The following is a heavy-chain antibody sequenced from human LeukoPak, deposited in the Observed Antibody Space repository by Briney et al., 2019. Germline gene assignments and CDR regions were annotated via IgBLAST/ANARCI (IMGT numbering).Heavy chain of an antibody. Sequence: EASVKVSCKVSGYTLTELSMHWVRQAPGKGLEWMGGFDPEDGKTIYAQKFQGRVTMTEDTSTDTAYMELSSLRSEDTAVYYCATVGQHGSAYYYYYYGMDVWGQGTTVTVSS. CDR3: ATVGQHGSAYYYYYYGMDV. J-gene: IGHJ6*02. CDR2: FDPEDGKT. V-gene: IGHV1-24*01. D-gene: IGHD3-10*01. CDR1: GYTLTELS.